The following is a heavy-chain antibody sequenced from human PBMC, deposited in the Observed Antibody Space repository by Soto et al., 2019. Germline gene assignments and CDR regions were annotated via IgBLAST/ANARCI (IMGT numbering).Heavy chain of an antibody. CDR2: ISAYNGNT. CDR1: GYTFTSCC. J-gene: IGHJ4*02. V-gene: IGHV1-18*04. D-gene: IGHD3-10*01. CDR3: ARVCGSDPMVRRVTCNDY. Sequence: ASVKVSCQASGYTFTSCCIRWVRQAPGQELEWMGWISAYNGNTNYEQKLQGRVTMTTDTSTSKAYMELRSLRSDDTAVDYCARVCGSDPMVRRVTCNDYWGQGNLVTVSS.